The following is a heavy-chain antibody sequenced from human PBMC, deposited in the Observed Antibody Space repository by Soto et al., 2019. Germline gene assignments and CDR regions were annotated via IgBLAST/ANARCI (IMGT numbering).Heavy chain of an antibody. CDR3: ARRLLGEYSSSWRGDAFDI. Sequence: PGGSLRLSCAASGFTFSSYSMNWVRQAPGKGLEWVSSISSSSSYIYYADSVKGRFTISRDNAKNSLYLQMNSLRAEDTAVYYCARRLLGEYSSSWRGDAFDIWGQGTMVTVSS. J-gene: IGHJ3*02. D-gene: IGHD6-6*01. CDR1: GFTFSSYS. CDR2: ISSSSSYI. V-gene: IGHV3-21*01.